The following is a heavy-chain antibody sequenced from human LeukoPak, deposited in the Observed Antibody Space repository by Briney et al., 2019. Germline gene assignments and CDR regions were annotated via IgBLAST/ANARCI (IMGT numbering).Heavy chain of an antibody. CDR2: INHSGST. J-gene: IGHJ4*02. CDR1: GGSFSGYY. Sequence: SETLSLTCAVYGGSFSGYYWSWIRQPPGKGLEWIGEINHSGSTNYNPSLKSRVTISVDTSKNQFSLKLSSVTAADTAVYYCATQYYDILNGYYEAPYWGQGTLVTVSS. D-gene: IGHD3-9*01. CDR3: ATQYYDILNGYYEAPY. V-gene: IGHV4-34*01.